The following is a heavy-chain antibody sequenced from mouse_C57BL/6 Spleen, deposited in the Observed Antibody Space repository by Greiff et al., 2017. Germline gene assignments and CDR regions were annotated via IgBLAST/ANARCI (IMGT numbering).Heavy chain of an antibody. CDR3: ARRGYGNYRAWFAY. CDR2: ISDGGSYT. D-gene: IGHD2-1*01. V-gene: IGHV5-4*03. Sequence: EVKLVESGGGLVKPGGSLKLSCAASGFTFSSYAMSWVRQTPEKRLEWVATISDGGSYTYYPDNVKGRFTIYRDNAKNNLYLQMSHLKSEDTAMYYCARRGYGNYRAWFAYWGQGTLVTVSA. J-gene: IGHJ3*01. CDR1: GFTFSSYA.